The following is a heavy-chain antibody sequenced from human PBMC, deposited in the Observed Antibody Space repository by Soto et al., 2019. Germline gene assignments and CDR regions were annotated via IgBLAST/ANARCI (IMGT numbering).Heavy chain of an antibody. CDR2: IWYDGRNK. V-gene: IGHV3-33*01. Sequence: GGSLRLSCAASGFTFSSYGMHWVRQAPGKGLEWVAVIWYDGRNKYYADSVKGRFTISRDNSKNTLYLQMNSLRAEDTAVYCCARPIISGSYHAFDIWGQGTMVTVSS. J-gene: IGHJ3*02. CDR1: GFTFSSYG. CDR3: ARPIISGSYHAFDI. D-gene: IGHD1-26*01.